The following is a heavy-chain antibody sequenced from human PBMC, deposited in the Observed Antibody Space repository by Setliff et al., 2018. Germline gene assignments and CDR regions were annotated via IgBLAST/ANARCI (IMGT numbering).Heavy chain of an antibody. CDR2: INWNGHFI. CDR3: ARYVGSGGSKPSFDH. Sequence: SLRLSCATSGFTFHDYAMHWVRQTPGKGLEWVSGINWNGHFIDYADSVKGRFTISRDNTENSLHLQMDSLRPEDAALYYCARYVGSGGSKPSFDHWGQGTLVTVSS. J-gene: IGHJ4*02. V-gene: IGHV3-9*01. D-gene: IGHD6-25*01. CDR1: GFTFHDYA.